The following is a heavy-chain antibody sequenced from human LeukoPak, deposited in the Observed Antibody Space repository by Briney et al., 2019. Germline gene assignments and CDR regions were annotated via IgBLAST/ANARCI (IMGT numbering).Heavy chain of an antibody. CDR1: GFTFSSYA. V-gene: IGHV3-30-3*01. J-gene: IGHJ6*02. D-gene: IGHD2-21*02. Sequence: GGSLRLSRAASGFTFSSYAMHWVRQAPGKGLEWVAVISYDGSNKYYADSVKGRFTISRDNSKNTLYLQMNSLRAEDTAVYYCAKDPVVVVTAIPIYYYYGMDVWGQGTTVTVSS. CDR3: AKDPVVVVTAIPIYYYYGMDV. CDR2: ISYDGSNK.